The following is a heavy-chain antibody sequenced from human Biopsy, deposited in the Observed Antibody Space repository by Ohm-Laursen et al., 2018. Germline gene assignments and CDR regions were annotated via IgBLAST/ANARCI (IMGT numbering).Heavy chain of an antibody. V-gene: IGHV1-24*01. J-gene: IGHJ4*02. CDR3: AADIDVWNVNY. Sequence: SSVKVSCKVSGYTLNELSMHWVRQVPGKGLEWMGGFAPENGKTVYAQNFQARVSLTEDTSTDTAYMELRSLRSEDTAVYYCAADIDVWNVNYWGQGTQVTVSS. CDR1: GYTLNELS. D-gene: IGHD1-1*01. CDR2: FAPENGKT.